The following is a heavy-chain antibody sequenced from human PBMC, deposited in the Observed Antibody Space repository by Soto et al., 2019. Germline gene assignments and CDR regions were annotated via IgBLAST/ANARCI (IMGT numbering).Heavy chain of an antibody. CDR1: GFTFNNIA. Sequence: EVQLLESGGGLVQPGGSLRLSCAASGFTFNNIAMGWVRQAPGKGLKYVSSINESGDSTFYADSVKGRFTISRDNSKSTRHLQMHSLRADDTAVYYCVKRNCGNCPWSSWGQGTLVTVSS. CDR3: VKRNCGNCPWSS. D-gene: IGHD2-21*01. V-gene: IGHV3-23*01. CDR2: INESGDST. J-gene: IGHJ4*02.